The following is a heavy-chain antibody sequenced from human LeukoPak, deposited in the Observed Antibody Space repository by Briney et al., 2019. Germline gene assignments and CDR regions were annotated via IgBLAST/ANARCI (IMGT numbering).Heavy chain of an antibody. V-gene: IGHV3-74*01. J-gene: IGHJ4*02. Sequence: GGSLRLSCAAPGFSFSRYWMHWVPQVPGKGLVWVSRIDRDGTSTTYADSVKGRFTISRDNAKNTVYLQMNSLRAEDTAVYYCASGLSSSWFSIFDYWGQGTLVTVSS. D-gene: IGHD6-13*01. CDR2: IDRDGTST. CDR1: GFSFSRYW. CDR3: ASGLSSSWFSIFDY.